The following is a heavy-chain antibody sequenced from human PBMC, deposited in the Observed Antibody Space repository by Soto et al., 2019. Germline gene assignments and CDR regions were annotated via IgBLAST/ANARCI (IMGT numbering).Heavy chain of an antibody. CDR3: ARGVEAGVDY. D-gene: IGHD6-13*01. Sequence: ASVKVSCKASGYTFINLDINWVRQTTGQGLEWMGWMNPNTGVTGYAQKFQGRVTMTRDTSTSTAYMELSGLTSEDTAVYYCARGVEAGVDYWGQGSLVTVSS. CDR2: MNPNTGVT. CDR1: GYTFINLD. J-gene: IGHJ4*02. V-gene: IGHV1-8*02.